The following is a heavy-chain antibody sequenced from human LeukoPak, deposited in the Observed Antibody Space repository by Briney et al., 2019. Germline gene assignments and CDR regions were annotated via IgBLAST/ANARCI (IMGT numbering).Heavy chain of an antibody. J-gene: IGHJ5*02. CDR2: INHSGST. Sequence: SETLSLTCAVYGGSFSGYYWSWIRQPPGKGLEWIGEINHSGSTNYNPSLTSRVTISIDTSKNQFSLKLNSVTAADTAVYYCARDLYYYGSGSNWFDPWGQGTLVTVSS. CDR1: GGSFSGYY. V-gene: IGHV4-34*01. D-gene: IGHD3-10*01. CDR3: ARDLYYYGSGSNWFDP.